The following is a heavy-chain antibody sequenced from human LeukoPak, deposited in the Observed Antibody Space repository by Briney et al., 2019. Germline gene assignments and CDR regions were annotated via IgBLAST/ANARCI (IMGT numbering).Heavy chain of an antibody. CDR2: IYPGDSDT. CDR3: ARHVFEDGNSAFFHGVDV. J-gene: IGHJ6*02. V-gene: IGHV5-51*01. Sequence: GESLKISCKGSGYSFTSYWIGWVRQMPGKGLEWMGIIYPGDSDTRYSPSFQGQVTISADKSISTAYLQWSSLKASVTAMYYCARHVFEDGNSAFFHGVDVWGQGTTVTVSS. D-gene: IGHD4-23*01. CDR1: GYSFTSYW.